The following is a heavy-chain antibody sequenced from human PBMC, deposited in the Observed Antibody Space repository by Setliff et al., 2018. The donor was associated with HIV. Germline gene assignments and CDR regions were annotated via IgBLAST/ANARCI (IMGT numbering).Heavy chain of an antibody. CDR1: GGAISGSGYY. Sequence: PSETLSLTCSVSGGAISGSGYYWSWIRQPPGKALEWIGYIYYSGSVYYNPSLKSRLTISIDTSKNQFSLKLSSVTAADTAVYFCARGRGSSSSWPIDYWGQGTLVTVSS. CDR3: ARGRGSSSSWPIDY. CDR2: IYYSGSV. V-gene: IGHV4-31*03. D-gene: IGHD6-13*01. J-gene: IGHJ4*02.